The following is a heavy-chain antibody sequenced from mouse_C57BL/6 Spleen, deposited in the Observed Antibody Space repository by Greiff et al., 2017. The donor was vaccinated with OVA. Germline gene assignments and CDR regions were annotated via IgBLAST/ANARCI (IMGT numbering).Heavy chain of an antibody. CDR3: SREGLTAVVARYWYFDV. V-gene: IGHV3-6*01. D-gene: IGHD1-1*01. CDR1: GYSITSDCY. CDR2: ISYDGSN. Sequence: VQLQQSGPGLVIPSQSLSLTCSVTGYSITSDCYCNWIRQFPGNKLEGMGYISYDGSNNYNPSIKNRISITRDTSKNQFFLKLNSVTTVDTDTYYCSREGLTAVVARYWYFDVWGKGTTVTVSS. J-gene: IGHJ1*03.